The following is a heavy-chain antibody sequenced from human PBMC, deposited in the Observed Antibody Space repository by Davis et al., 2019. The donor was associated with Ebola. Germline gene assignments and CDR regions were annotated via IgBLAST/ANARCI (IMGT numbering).Heavy chain of an antibody. Sequence: ASVTVSCKASGYTFTGYYMHWVRQAPGQGLEWMGWINTNSGGTNYAQKLQGRVTMTTDTSTSTAYMELRSLRSDDTAVYYCARELIESGWYYFDYWGQGTLVTVSS. D-gene: IGHD6-19*01. CDR2: INTNSGGT. CDR3: ARELIESGWYYFDY. CDR1: GYTFTGYY. V-gene: IGHV1-2*02. J-gene: IGHJ4*02.